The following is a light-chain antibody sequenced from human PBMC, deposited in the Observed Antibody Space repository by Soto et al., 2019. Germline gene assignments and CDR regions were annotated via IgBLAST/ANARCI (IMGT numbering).Light chain of an antibody. J-gene: IGKJ3*01. Sequence: EIVLTQSPATLSLSPGERATLSCRASQSVSKSLAWYQQKPGQAPRLLIYTTSNRATGIPARFSGSGSRTDFTLTISSLEPQDFAVYYCQQGSNWPIFTFCPGTKVEIK. CDR3: QQGSNWPIFT. CDR2: TTS. V-gene: IGKV3-11*01. CDR1: QSVSKS.